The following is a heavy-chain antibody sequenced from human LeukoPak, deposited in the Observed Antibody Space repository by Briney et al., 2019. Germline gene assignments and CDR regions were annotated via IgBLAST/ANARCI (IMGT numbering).Heavy chain of an antibody. CDR2: INAGNGNT. V-gene: IGHV1-3*01. CDR1: GYTFTSYG. D-gene: IGHD3-3*01. CDR3: AREVLEGGRYFEY. J-gene: IGHJ4*02. Sequence: ASVKVSCKASGYTFTSYGMHWVRQAPGQRLEWMGWINAGNGNTKYPQKFQGRVTISRDTSANTAYMELSSLRSEDTAVYYCAREVLEGGRYFEYWGQGTLVTVPS.